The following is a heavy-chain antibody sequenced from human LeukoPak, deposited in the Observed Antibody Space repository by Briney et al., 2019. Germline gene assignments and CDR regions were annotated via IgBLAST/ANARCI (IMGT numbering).Heavy chain of an antibody. CDR3: ARDRCSSTSCQTNYYYGMDV. CDR1: GFTFSSYA. CDR2: IIPIFGTA. V-gene: IGHV1-69*01. D-gene: IGHD2-2*01. J-gene: IGHJ6*02. Sequence: GGSLRLSCAASGFTFSSYAISWVRQAPGQGLEWMGGIIPIFGTANYAQKFQGRVTITADESTSTAYMELSSLRSKDTAVYYCARDRCSSTSCQTNYYYGMDVWGQGTRSPSP.